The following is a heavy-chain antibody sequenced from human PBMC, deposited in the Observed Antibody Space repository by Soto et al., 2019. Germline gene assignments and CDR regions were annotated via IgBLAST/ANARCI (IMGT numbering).Heavy chain of an antibody. V-gene: IGHV3-9*01. CDR2: INWKSDI. Sequence: GGSLRLSCAVSGFTFDDNARHWVRQAPEKGLGWVSGINWKSDIGYAASVKGCFTISRDNPENSLYVQRNRRRAEDTALYYCAISQDRGGRTTLIYWGQGTQVTVSS. CDR3: AISQDRGGRTTLIY. D-gene: IGHD4-17*01. CDR1: GFTFDDNA. J-gene: IGHJ4*02.